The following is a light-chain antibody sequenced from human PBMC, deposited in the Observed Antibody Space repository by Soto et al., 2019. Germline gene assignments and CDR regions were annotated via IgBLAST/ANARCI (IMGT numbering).Light chain of an antibody. Sequence: EIVLTQSPGTLSLSPGERATLSCRASQSVSNNYLAWYQQKPGQAPRLLIYGASNRATGSPDRFSGSGSGTDFALTISRREAEDFAMYDCQQRSNWPLAFGGGTKVDIK. CDR1: QSVSNNY. J-gene: IGKJ4*01. V-gene: IGKV3D-20*02. CDR2: GAS. CDR3: QQRSNWPLA.